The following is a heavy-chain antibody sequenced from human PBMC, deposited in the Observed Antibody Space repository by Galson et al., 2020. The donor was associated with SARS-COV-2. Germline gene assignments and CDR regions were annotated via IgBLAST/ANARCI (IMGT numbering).Heavy chain of an antibody. V-gene: IGHV4-39*07. CDR3: ARDATSSGWFNWFDP. D-gene: IGHD6-19*01. CDR1: GGSISSTSYL. J-gene: IGHJ5*02. Sequence: SETLSLTCSVSGGSISSTSYLWGWIRQPPGKGLEWIGSIYNTGSTHYNPSLESRATISVDTSKNHFSLKLSSVTAADTAVYYCARDATSSGWFNWFDPWGRGTRVTVSS. CDR2: IYNTGST.